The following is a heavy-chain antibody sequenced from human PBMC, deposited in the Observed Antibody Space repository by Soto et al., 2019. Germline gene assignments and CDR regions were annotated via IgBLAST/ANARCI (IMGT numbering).Heavy chain of an antibody. CDR1: GFTFSSYS. Sequence: EVQLVESGGGLVKPGGSLRLSCAASGFTFSSYSMNWVRQAPGKGLEWVSSISRVSTYIYYADSVKGRFTISRDNAKNSLYLQMNSLRVEDTAVYYCARKTAMVYWYFDLWGRGTLVTVSS. CDR3: ARKTAMVYWYFDL. CDR2: ISRVSTYI. J-gene: IGHJ2*01. D-gene: IGHD5-18*01. V-gene: IGHV3-21*01.